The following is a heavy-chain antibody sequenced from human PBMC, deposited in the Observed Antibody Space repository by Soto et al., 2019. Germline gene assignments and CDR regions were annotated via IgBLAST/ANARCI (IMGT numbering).Heavy chain of an antibody. CDR2: IWYDGSNK. J-gene: IGHJ6*02. CDR3: ARDPQDGMIGSMDV. D-gene: IGHD3-10*02. CDR1: GFTFSSYG. V-gene: IGHV3-33*01. Sequence: HPGGSLRLSCAASGFTFSSYGMHWVRHAPGKGLEWVAVIWYDGSNKYYADSVKGRFTISRDNSKNTLYLQMNSLRAEDTAVYYCARDPQDGMIGSMDVWGQGTTVTVSS.